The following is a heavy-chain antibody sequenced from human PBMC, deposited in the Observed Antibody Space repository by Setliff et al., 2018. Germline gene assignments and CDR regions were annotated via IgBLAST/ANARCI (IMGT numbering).Heavy chain of an antibody. CDR2: FYHSGSM. D-gene: IGHD1-26*01. V-gene: IGHV4-59*08. Sequence: PSETLSLTCTVSGGSISSYYWSWIRQPPGKGLEWIGYFYHSGSMNYNPSLEGRVTMSVDTSNNQLSLQLTSVSAADTAIYYCARSPSSGAYWNPRPFYSDYWARGTLVTVSS. CDR1: GGSISSYY. CDR3: ARSPSSGAYWNPRPFYSDY. J-gene: IGHJ4*02.